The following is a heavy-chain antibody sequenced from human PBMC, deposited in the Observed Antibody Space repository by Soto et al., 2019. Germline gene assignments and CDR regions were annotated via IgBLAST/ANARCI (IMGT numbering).Heavy chain of an antibody. CDR3: ARERIPARPNSYYRDMDG. V-gene: IGHV1-3*01. D-gene: IGHD6-6*01. CDR2: INAGNGNT. Sequence: ASVKVSFKASGYTFATYAMHWVRQAPGQRLERIEWINAGNGNTIYSPKFQGRGTITRDTCPRTAHKELSSLRPEDTAVYYCARERIPARPNSYYRDMDGSHKGTTVT. J-gene: IGHJ6*03. CDR1: GYTFATYA.